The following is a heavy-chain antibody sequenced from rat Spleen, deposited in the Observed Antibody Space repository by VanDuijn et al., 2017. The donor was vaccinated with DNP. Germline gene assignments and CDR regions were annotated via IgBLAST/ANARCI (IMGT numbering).Heavy chain of an antibody. CDR2: ISYSGFT. V-gene: IGHV3-1*01. D-gene: IGHD1-11*01. CDR1: GYSITSNY. CDR3: ASSTEGPYYVMDA. Sequence: EVQLQESGPGLVKPSQSLSLTCSVTGYSITSNYWAWIRKFPGNQMEWMGYISYSGFTRYNPSLKSRISITRDTSKNLFFLQLNSLTTEDTATYYCASSTEGPYYVMDAWGQGASVTVSS. J-gene: IGHJ4*01.